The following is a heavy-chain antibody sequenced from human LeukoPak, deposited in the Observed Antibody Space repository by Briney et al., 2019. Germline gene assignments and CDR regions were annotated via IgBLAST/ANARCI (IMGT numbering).Heavy chain of an antibody. CDR1: GYTFTSYG. CDR2: ISAYNGNT. D-gene: IGHD6-13*01. CDR3: AREQVWLYSSSWSRKSFDY. Sequence: GASVKVSCKASGYTFTSYGISWVRQAPGQGLEWMGWISAYNGNTNYAQKLQGRVTITADKSTSTAYMELSSLRSEDTAVYYCAREQVWLYSSSWSRKSFDYWGQGTLVTVSS. V-gene: IGHV1-18*01. J-gene: IGHJ4*02.